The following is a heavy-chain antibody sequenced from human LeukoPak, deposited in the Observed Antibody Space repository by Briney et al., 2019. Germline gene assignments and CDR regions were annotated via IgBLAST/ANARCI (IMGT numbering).Heavy chain of an antibody. Sequence: GGSLRLSCAASGFTFGSYGIYWVRQAPGKGLEWVAGIRYDGSDRSYADPVKGRFTISRDNSKNTVDLQMNSLRAEDTAVYYCARDNWGNGGYYRTLDYWGQGTLVTSPQ. CDR1: GFTFGSYG. V-gene: IGHV3-33*01. CDR2: IRYDGSDR. CDR3: ARDNWGNGGYYRTLDY. J-gene: IGHJ4*02. D-gene: IGHD3-22*01.